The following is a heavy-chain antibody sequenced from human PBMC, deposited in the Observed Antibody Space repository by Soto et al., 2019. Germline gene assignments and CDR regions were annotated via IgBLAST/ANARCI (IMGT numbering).Heavy chain of an antibody. J-gene: IGHJ4*02. CDR2: ISYDGSNK. Sequence: GGSLRLSCAASGFTFSSYAMHWVRQAPGKGLEWVAVISYDGSNKYYADSVKGRFTISRDNSKNTLYLQMNSLRAEDTAVYYCARDPGISCGGDCYPDYWGQGTLVTVSS. D-gene: IGHD2-21*02. V-gene: IGHV3-30-3*01. CDR3: ARDPGISCGGDCYPDY. CDR1: GFTFSSYA.